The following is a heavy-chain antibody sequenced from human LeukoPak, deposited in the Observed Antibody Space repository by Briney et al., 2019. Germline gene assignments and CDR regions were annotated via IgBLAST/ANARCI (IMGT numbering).Heavy chain of an antibody. CDR2: ISAYNGNT. CDR1: GYTFTSYG. CDR3: ARAPPGIAAAGWDY. Sequence: ASVKVSCKASGYTFTSYGITWVRQAPGQGLEWMGWISAYNGNTNYAQKLQGRVTMTTDTSTSTAYMELRSLKSDDRAVYYCARAPPGIAAAGWDYWGQGTLVTVSS. D-gene: IGHD6-13*01. J-gene: IGHJ4*02. V-gene: IGHV1-18*01.